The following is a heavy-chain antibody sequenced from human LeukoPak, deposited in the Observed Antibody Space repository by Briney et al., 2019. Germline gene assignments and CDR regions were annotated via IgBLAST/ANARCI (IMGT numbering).Heavy chain of an antibody. Sequence: GGSLRLSCAASGFTFSSYAMHWVRQAPGKGLEWVAVISYDGSDKYYADPVKGRFTISRDNSKNTLYLQMNSLRPEDTAVYYCAKDGRGGLYLDYWGQGTLVTVSS. CDR3: AKDGRGGLYLDY. V-gene: IGHV3-30*04. J-gene: IGHJ4*02. D-gene: IGHD1-1*01. CDR1: GFTFSSYA. CDR2: ISYDGSDK.